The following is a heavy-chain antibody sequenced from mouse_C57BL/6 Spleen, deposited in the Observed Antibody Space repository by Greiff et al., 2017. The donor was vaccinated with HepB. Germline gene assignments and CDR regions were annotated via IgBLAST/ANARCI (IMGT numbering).Heavy chain of an antibody. CDR2: IYPRSGNT. CDR3: ARDSSGNYFDY. V-gene: IGHV1-81*01. J-gene: IGHJ2*01. D-gene: IGHD3-2*02. CDR1: GYTFTSYG. Sequence: VQRVESGAELARPGASVKLSCKASGYTFTSYGISWVKQRTGQGLEWIGEIYPRSGNTYYNEKFKGKATLTADKSSSTAYMELRSLTSEDSAVYFCARDSSGNYFDYWGQGTTLTVSS.